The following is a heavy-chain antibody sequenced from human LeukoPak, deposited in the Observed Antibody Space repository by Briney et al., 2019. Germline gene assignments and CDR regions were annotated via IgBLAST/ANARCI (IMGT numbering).Heavy chain of an antibody. Sequence: PGGSLRLSCAASGFTFSSDSMNWVRQAPGKGLEWVSSISSSSSYIYYADSVKGRFTISRDNAKNSLYLQMNSLRAEDTAVYYCARVVILGSPPYISEAFDIWGQGTVVTVSS. D-gene: IGHD2-21*01. CDR1: GFTFSSDS. CDR3: ARVVILGSPPYISEAFDI. V-gene: IGHV3-21*06. CDR2: ISSSSSYI. J-gene: IGHJ3*02.